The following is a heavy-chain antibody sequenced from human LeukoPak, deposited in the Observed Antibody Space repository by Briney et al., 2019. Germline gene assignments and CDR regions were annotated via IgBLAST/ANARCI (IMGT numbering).Heavy chain of an antibody. CDR1: GDSVSSY. D-gene: IGHD6-19*01. Sequence: SETLSLTCTVSGDSVSSYWSWIRQPPGKGLRWIGYIYYSGSTNYNPSLKSRVTISVDTSKNQHSLKLNSLSAADTAVYYCVRGSGWYLYWGQGTLVTVSS. CDR2: IYYSGST. V-gene: IGHV4-59*02. CDR3: VRGSGWYLY. J-gene: IGHJ4*02.